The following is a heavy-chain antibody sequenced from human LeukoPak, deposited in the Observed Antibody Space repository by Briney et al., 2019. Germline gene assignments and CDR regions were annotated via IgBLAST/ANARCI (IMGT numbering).Heavy chain of an antibody. Sequence: PETLSLTCTVSGGSISSSSYYWGWIRQPPGKGLEWIGSIYYSGSTYYNPSLKSRVTISVDTSKNQFSLKLSSVTAADTAVYYCARAYIAAAGDPFDYWGQGTLVTVSS. CDR2: IYYSGST. CDR3: ARAYIAAAGDPFDY. D-gene: IGHD6-13*01. J-gene: IGHJ4*02. CDR1: GGSISSSSYY. V-gene: IGHV4-39*01.